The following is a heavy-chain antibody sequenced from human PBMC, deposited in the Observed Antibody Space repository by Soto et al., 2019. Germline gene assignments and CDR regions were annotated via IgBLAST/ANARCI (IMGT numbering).Heavy chain of an antibody. CDR3: ARADYYENRGLENGFDI. J-gene: IGHJ3*02. D-gene: IGHD3-22*01. Sequence: SVKVYCKASGYTLTIYGISWVRQAPGQGLEWMGWISAYNGNTNYAQKLQGRVTMTTDTSTSTAYMELRSLRSDDTAVYYCARADYYENRGLENGFDIWGEGPTVPGSS. V-gene: IGHV1-18*04. CDR1: GYTLTIYG. CDR2: ISAYNGNT.